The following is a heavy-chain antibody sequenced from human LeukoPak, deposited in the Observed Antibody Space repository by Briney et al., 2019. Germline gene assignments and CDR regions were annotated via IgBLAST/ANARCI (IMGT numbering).Heavy chain of an antibody. Sequence: SETLSLTCAVSGGSISSSSYYWGWVRQPPGKGLEWIGNIYYSGSTYYNPSLKSRVTISEDTSKNQFSLKLSSVTAADTAVYYCARRSSSWYSKIDSWGQGTLVTVSS. V-gene: IGHV4-39*01. J-gene: IGHJ4*02. CDR2: IYYSGST. CDR3: ARRSSSWYSKIDS. D-gene: IGHD6-13*01. CDR1: GGSISSSSYY.